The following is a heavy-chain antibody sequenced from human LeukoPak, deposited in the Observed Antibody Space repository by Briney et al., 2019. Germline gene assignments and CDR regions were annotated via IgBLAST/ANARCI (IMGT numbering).Heavy chain of an antibody. Sequence: SETLSLTCTVSGGSISSYYWSWIRQPPGKGLEWIGYIYYSGSTNYNPSLKSRVTISVDTSKNQFSLKLSSVTAEDTAVYYCARGINGYSYGPYYGMDVWGQGTTVTVSS. V-gene: IGHV4-59*01. CDR1: GGSISSYY. J-gene: IGHJ6*02. CDR3: ARGINGYSYGPYYGMDV. D-gene: IGHD5-18*01. CDR2: IYYSGST.